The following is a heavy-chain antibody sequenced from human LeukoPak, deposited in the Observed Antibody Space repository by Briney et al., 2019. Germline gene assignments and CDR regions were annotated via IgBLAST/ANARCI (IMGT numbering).Heavy chain of an antibody. CDR2: IYYSGST. V-gene: IGHV4-59*12. CDR3: ARVEWLRLRWFDP. D-gene: IGHD5-12*01. CDR1: GGSISSYY. J-gene: IGHJ5*02. Sequence: SETLSLTCTVSGGSISSYYWSWIRQPPGKGLEWIGYIYYSGSTNYNPSLKSRVTISVDTSKNQFSLKLSSVTAADTAVYYCARVEWLRLRWFDPWGQGTLVTVSS.